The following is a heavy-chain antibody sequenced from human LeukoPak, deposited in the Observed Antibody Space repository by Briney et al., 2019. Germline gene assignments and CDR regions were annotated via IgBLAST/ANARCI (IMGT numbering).Heavy chain of an antibody. CDR2: IYHSGST. CDR1: GGSISSGGYS. V-gene: IGHV4-30-2*01. Sequence: PSETLSLTCAVYGGSISSGGYSWSWIRQPPGKGLEWIGYIYHSGSTYYNPSLKSRVTISVDRSKNQFSLKLSSVTAADTAVYYCARVWDSSGYGNAFDIWGQGTMVTASS. CDR3: ARVWDSSGYGNAFDI. D-gene: IGHD3-22*01. J-gene: IGHJ3*02.